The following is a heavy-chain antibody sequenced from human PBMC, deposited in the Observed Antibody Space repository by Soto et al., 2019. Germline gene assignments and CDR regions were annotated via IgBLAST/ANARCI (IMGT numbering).Heavy chain of an antibody. V-gene: IGHV3-64*01. J-gene: IGHJ4*02. CDR2: ISSNGGST. CDR1: GFTFSSYA. D-gene: IGHD6-19*01. CDR3: AIARRIAVAPSAY. Sequence: PGGSLRLSCAASGFTFSSYAMHWVRQAPGKGLEYVSAISSNGGSTYYANSVKGRFTTSRDNSKNTLYLQMGSLRAEDMAVYYCAIARRIAVAPSAYWGQGTLVTVST.